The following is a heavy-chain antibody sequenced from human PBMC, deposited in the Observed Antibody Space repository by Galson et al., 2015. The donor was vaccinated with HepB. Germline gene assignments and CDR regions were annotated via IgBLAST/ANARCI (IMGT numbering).Heavy chain of an antibody. CDR2: LSGDSTYI. D-gene: IGHD3-16*01. Sequence: NWVRQAPGKGLEWVSSLSGDSTYIYHADSVKGRFTISRDNAKKSLYLQMNRLRADDTAVYYCTRGGVFQKEDDYWGQGTLVTVSS. V-gene: IGHV3-21*01. J-gene: IGHJ4*02. CDR3: TRGGVFQKEDDY.